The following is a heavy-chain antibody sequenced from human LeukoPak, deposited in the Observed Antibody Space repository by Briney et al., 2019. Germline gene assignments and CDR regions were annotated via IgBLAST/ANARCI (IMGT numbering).Heavy chain of an antibody. CDR3: ARGGIPVYYYYMDV. J-gene: IGHJ6*03. CDR1: GYTFIGYY. Sequence: ASVKVSCKASGYTFIGYYMHWVRQAPGQGLGWMGWINPNSGGTNYAQKFQGRVTMTRDTSISTAYMELSRLRSDDTAIYYCARGGIPVYYYYMDVWDKGTTVTISS. CDR2: INPNSGGT. D-gene: IGHD5-12*01. V-gene: IGHV1-2*02.